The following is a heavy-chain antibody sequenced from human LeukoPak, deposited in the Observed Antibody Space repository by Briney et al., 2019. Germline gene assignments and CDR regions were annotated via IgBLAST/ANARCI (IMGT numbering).Heavy chain of an antibody. Sequence: SETLSLTCTVSGDSISSSNYYWTWVRQHPGKGLEWIGHIYYSGSTYYNPSLKSRVTMSVDTSKTQFSLKLNSVTDADTAVYYCASGLAVVRGVGYWGQGTLVTVSS. CDR3: ASGLAVVRGVGY. D-gene: IGHD3-10*01. V-gene: IGHV4-31*03. CDR2: IYYSGST. CDR1: GDSISSSNYY. J-gene: IGHJ4*02.